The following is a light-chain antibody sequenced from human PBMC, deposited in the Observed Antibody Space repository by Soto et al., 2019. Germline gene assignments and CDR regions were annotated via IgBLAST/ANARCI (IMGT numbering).Light chain of an antibody. J-gene: IGKJ1*01. Sequence: DIQMTQSPSTLSGSVGDRVTITCRASQTISSWFAWYQQKPGKAPKLLIYKASTLKSGVPSRFSGSGSGTEFTLTISSVQPDDFATYYCQHYTSYSEAFGQGTKVDIK. CDR3: QHYTSYSEA. V-gene: IGKV1-5*03. CDR2: KAS. CDR1: QTISSW.